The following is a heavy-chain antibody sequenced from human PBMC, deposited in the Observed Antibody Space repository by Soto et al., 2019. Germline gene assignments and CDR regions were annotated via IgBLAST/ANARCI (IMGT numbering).Heavy chain of an antibody. Sequence: SETLSLTCTVSGGSVNSPTYYWTWIRQSPGKELEWIGYSYYSRATNYNPSRKSRVTISFDTSENQFSLQLNSVTAADTAVYYCVGCSGGTCYTAHWGQGTPVTVSS. CDR3: VGCSGGTCYTAH. D-gene: IGHD2-15*01. CDR1: GGSVNSPTYY. V-gene: IGHV4-61*01. J-gene: IGHJ4*02. CDR2: SYYSRAT.